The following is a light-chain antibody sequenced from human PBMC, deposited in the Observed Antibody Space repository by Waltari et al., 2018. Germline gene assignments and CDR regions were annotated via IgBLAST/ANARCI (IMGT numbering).Light chain of an antibody. CDR1: QNILYSSNSKNY. Sequence: DIVMTQSPDSLAVSLGERATINCKSIQNILYSSNSKNYLAWYQHKPGQPPKLLIYWASTRESGVPDRFSGSGSGTEFTLTISSLQAEDVAVYYCQQYYSTPPTFGQGTKVEIK. CDR3: QQYYSTPPT. J-gene: IGKJ1*01. V-gene: IGKV4-1*01. CDR2: WAS.